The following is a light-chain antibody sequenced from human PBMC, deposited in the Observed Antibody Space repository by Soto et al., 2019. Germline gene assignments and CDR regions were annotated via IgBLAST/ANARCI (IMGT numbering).Light chain of an antibody. CDR3: QVWDSSSDHVV. J-gene: IGLJ2*01. CDR1: HIGSKS. Sequence: VLTQPPSVSVAPGKTARITCGGTHIGSKSVHWYQQKPGQAPVLVIYYDSDRPSGIPERFSGSNSGNTATLTISRVEAGDEADYYCQVWDSSSDHVVFGGGTKVTVL. CDR2: YDS. V-gene: IGLV3-21*04.